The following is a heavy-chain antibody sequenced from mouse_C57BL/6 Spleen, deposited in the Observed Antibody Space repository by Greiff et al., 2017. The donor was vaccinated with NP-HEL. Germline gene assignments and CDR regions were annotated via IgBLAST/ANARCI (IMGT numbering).Heavy chain of an antibody. D-gene: IGHD2-5*01. CDR1: GFSINSYCY. J-gene: IGHJ4*01. CDR3: ARDDYSNYGAMDY. Sequence: EVKVVESGPSLVRPSQTLSLTCTVTGFSINSYCYWIWIRQFPGNKLWYIGYKFYSGITYYNPYLESRTYITRDTSKNQFSLKLSSVTTEDTATYYCARDDYSNYGAMDYWGQGTSVTVSS. CDR2: KFYSGIT. V-gene: IGHV3-3*01.